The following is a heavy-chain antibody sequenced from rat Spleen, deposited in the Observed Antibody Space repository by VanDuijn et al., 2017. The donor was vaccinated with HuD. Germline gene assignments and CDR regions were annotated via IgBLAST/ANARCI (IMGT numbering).Heavy chain of an antibody. J-gene: IGHJ2*01. CDR2: ITNTGGTT. CDR1: GFTFDDYV. Sequence: EVQLVESGGGLVQPGRSLKLSCAASGFTFDDYVMAWVRPAPGKGLEWVASITNTGGTTYYLDSVKGRFTVSRDTAKSTLYLLMNSLRSEDTANYYCARLYDYSGDYWGQGVMVTVSS. CDR3: ARLYDYSGDY. D-gene: IGHD1-1*01. V-gene: IGHV5-31*01.